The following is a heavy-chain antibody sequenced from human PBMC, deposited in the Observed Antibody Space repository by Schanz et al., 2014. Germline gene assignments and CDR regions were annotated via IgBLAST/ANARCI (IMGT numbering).Heavy chain of an antibody. J-gene: IGHJ2*01. V-gene: IGHV4-59*01. Sequence: QVQLQESGPGLVKPLETLSLTCTVSGGSISTYYWSWIRQPPGKGLEWIGNIYYSGSTNYNPSLKSRVTISVDTSKNQFSLKLSSVTAADTAVYYCARALYDYGDYRLLWYFDLWGRGTLVTVSS. CDR3: ARALYDYGDYRLLWYFDL. CDR2: IYYSGST. CDR1: GGSISTYY. D-gene: IGHD4-17*01.